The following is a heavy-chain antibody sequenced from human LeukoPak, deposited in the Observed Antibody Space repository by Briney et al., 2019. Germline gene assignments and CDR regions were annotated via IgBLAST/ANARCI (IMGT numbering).Heavy chain of an antibody. V-gene: IGHV4-61*01. D-gene: IGHD2-15*01. Sequence: ASETLSLTCTVSGGSVTSGHYYWSWIRQPPGKGLECIGYFYYSGSTNYNPSLKSRATISVDTSKNQFSLKLSSVTAADTAVYYCARDIVVVVAALPYYYYGMDVWGQGTTVTVSS. J-gene: IGHJ6*02. CDR3: ARDIVVVVAALPYYYYGMDV. CDR2: FYYSGST. CDR1: GGSVTSGHYY.